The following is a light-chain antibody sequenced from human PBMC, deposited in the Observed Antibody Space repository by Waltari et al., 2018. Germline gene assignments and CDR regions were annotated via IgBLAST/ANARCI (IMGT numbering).Light chain of an antibody. CDR1: SSDVGGYKS. CDR3: SAYTRSGTYV. Sequence: QSALTQAASVSGSPGLSITISCTGTSSDVGGYKSVSWYQQHPGKAPKVLIYDVTNRPSGVSNRFSGSKSGNTASLTISGLQAEDEADYYCSAYTRSGTYVFGTGTKVTVL. V-gene: IGLV2-14*03. CDR2: DVT. J-gene: IGLJ1*01.